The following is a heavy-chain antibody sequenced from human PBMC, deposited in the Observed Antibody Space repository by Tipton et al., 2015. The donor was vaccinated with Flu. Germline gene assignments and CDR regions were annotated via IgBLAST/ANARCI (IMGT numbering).Heavy chain of an antibody. CDR3: ARGWQEDALDI. Sequence: QVQLVQSGAEVKKPGASVKVSCKASGYSFTNYGISWVRQAPGQGLEWMGWISPYSGDTNFAQRLQDRVTMTTDSSTTTAYMELRSLKSDDTALYFCARGWQEDALDIWGQGTMVTVSS. V-gene: IGHV1-18*01. CDR1: GYSFTNYG. CDR2: ISPYSGDT. J-gene: IGHJ3*02. D-gene: IGHD2-15*01.